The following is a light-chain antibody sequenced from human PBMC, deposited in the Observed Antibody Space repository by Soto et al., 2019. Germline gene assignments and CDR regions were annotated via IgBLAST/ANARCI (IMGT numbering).Light chain of an antibody. V-gene: IGKV3-20*01. Sequence: EIVLTQSPATLSLSPGERATLSCRASQSVSSYLAWYQQKPGQAPRLLIYGASSRATGIADRFSGSGSGTDFTLTISRLEPEDFAVYYCQQYGSLSWTFGQGTKVDIK. CDR3: QQYGSLSWT. CDR1: QSVSSY. J-gene: IGKJ1*01. CDR2: GAS.